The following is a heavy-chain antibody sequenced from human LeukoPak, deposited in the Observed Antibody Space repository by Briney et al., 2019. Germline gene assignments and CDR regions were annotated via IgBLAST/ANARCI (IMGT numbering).Heavy chain of an antibody. CDR2: INHSGST. J-gene: IGHJ4*02. Sequence: PSETLSLTCAVYGGSFSGYYWSWIRQPPGKGLEWIGEINHSGSTNYNPSLKSRVTISVDTSKNQFSLKLSSVTAADTAVYYCAGRRITMVRGVMSRPFDYWGQGTLVTVSS. CDR3: AGRRITMVRGVMSRPFDY. V-gene: IGHV4-34*01. CDR1: GGSFSGYY. D-gene: IGHD3-10*01.